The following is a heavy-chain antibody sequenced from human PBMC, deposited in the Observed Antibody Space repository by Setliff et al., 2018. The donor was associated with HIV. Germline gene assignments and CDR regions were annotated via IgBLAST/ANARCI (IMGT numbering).Heavy chain of an antibody. Sequence: SETLSLTCSVSGGSLSSGSHYCTWLRQAAGKGLEWIGHFYTCGTTNYNPSLESRVTISVDTSKNQFSLKLSSVTAADAAVYYCGTAMYYYYGLDVWGQGIRVTVSS. CDR2: FYTCGTT. CDR3: GTAMYYYYGLDV. D-gene: IGHD2-2*01. J-gene: IGHJ6*02. CDR1: GGSLSSGSHY. V-gene: IGHV4-61*09.